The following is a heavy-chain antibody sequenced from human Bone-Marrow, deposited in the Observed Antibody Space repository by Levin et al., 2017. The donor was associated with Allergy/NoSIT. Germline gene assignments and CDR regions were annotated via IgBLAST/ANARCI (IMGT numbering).Heavy chain of an antibody. Sequence: SETLSLTCTVSGASISTNNYYWGWFRQPPGRGLEWIGSIYYSESTYYTPSLKSRVPISVDPSKNQFSLKVRSVTAADTAVYYCGRHDALNDYGGEKYRGAMDGWGQGTTVTVSS. CDR3: GRHDALNDYGGEKYRGAMDG. V-gene: IGHV4-39*01. D-gene: IGHD4-23*01. CDR2: IYYSEST. CDR1: GASISTNNYY. J-gene: IGHJ6*02.